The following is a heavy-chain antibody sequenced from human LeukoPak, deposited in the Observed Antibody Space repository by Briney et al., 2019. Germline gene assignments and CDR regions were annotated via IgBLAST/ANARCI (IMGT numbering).Heavy chain of an antibody. CDR1: GFTLSTYW. Sequence: GGSLRLSCEASGFTLSTYWMNWVRQVPGKGLEWVANINPDGSAKRYVDSVKGRFTIARDNADNSLSLQMNSLGAEDTAVYYCASWGAGGNSWGQGTLVTVSS. CDR3: ASWGAGGNS. D-gene: IGHD3-16*01. J-gene: IGHJ4*02. CDR2: INPDGSAK. V-gene: IGHV3-7*01.